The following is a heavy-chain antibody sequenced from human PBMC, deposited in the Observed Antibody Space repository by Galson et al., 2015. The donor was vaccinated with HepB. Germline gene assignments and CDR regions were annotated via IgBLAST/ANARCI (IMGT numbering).Heavy chain of an antibody. CDR1: GGTFSSYA. Sequence: VKVSCKASGGTFSSYAISWVRQAPGQGLEWMGGIIPIFGTANYAQKFQGRVTITADESTSTAYMELSSLRSEDTAVYYCARTNIVVVPAAAQPHYYYYYMDVWGKGTTVTVSS. J-gene: IGHJ6*03. D-gene: IGHD2-2*01. CDR2: IIPIFGTA. CDR3: ARTNIVVVPAAAQPHYYYYYMDV. V-gene: IGHV1-69*13.